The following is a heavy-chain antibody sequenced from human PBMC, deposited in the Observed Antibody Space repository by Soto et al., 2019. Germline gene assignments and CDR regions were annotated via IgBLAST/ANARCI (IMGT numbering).Heavy chain of an antibody. V-gene: IGHV1-18*04. CDR3: ARVEVYFDSSGYNH. Sequence: ASVKVSCKASGYSFTNYGITWVRQAPGQGLEWMGWISYNGNTNYAQNLQGRVTMTTDTSTNTAYMELRGLSSDDTAVYYCARVEVYFDSSGYNHWGQGTLVTVSS. CDR2: ISYNGNT. D-gene: IGHD3-22*01. CDR1: GYSFTNYG. J-gene: IGHJ5*02.